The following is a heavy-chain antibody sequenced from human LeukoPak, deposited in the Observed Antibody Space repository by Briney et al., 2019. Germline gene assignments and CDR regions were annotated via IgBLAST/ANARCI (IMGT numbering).Heavy chain of an antibody. J-gene: IGHJ6*02. D-gene: IGHD2-15*01. CDR1: GFTFSSYA. CDR2: ISGSGGST. Sequence: GGSLRLSCAASGFTFSSYAMSWVRQAPGKGLEWVSGISGSGGSTTYADSVKGRFTISRDNSKNTLYLQMNSLRAEDTAVYYCASCYGYYFYGMDVWGLGTTVTVSS. V-gene: IGHV3-23*01. CDR3: ASCYGYYFYGMDV.